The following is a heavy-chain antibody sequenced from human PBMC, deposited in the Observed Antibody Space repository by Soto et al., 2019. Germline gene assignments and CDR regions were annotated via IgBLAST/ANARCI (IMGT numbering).Heavy chain of an antibody. CDR2: ISSSGSTI. CDR3: ASFGIAAAGTGFDW. J-gene: IGHJ4*02. CDR1: GFTFSDYY. V-gene: IGHV3-11*01. D-gene: IGHD6-13*01. Sequence: GGSLRLSCAASGFTFSDYYMSWIRQAPGKGLEWVSYISSSGSTIYYADSVKGRLTISRDNAKNSLYLQMNSLRAEDTAVYYCASFGIAAAGTGFDWWGQGTLVTVSS.